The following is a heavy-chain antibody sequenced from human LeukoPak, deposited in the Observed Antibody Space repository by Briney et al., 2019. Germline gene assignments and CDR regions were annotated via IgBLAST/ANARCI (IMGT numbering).Heavy chain of an antibody. J-gene: IGHJ5*02. CDR2: IYGGGST. D-gene: IGHD6-13*01. CDR3: ARSATVAGQAGFDP. V-gene: IGHV3-53*01. CDR1: GFTVSNNY. Sequence: HTGGSLRLSCVVSGFTVSNNYMKWVRQAPGKGLEWVSTIYGGGSTYYADSVKGRFTISRDNAKNSLYLQMNSLRAEDTAVYYCARSATVAGQAGFDPWGQGTLVTVSS.